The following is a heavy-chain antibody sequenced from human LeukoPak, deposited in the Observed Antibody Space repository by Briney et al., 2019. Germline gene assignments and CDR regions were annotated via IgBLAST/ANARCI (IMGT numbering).Heavy chain of an antibody. CDR3: ARDRVYDFWSARTYDY. Sequence: GASVKVSCKASGYTFTSYGISWVRQAPGQGLEWMGWISAYNGNTNYAQKLQGRVTMTTDTSTSTAYMELRSLRSDDTAVYYCARDRVYDFWSARTYDYWGQGTLVTVSS. D-gene: IGHD3-3*01. CDR1: GYTFTSYG. V-gene: IGHV1-18*01. J-gene: IGHJ4*02. CDR2: ISAYNGNT.